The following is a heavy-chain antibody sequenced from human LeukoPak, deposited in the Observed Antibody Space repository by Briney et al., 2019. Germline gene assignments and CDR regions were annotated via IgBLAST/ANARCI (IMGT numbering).Heavy chain of an antibody. CDR1: GFTFSDHY. D-gene: IGHD2-15*01. V-gene: IGHV3-11*01. Sequence: GGSLRPSCAASGFTFSDHYMSWIRQAPGKGLEWVSYISSSGSTIYYADSVKGRFTISRDNAKNSLYLQMNSLRAEDTAVYYCARDKGCSGGSCYSTDAFDIWGQGTMVTVSS. J-gene: IGHJ3*02. CDR3: ARDKGCSGGSCYSTDAFDI. CDR2: ISSSGSTI.